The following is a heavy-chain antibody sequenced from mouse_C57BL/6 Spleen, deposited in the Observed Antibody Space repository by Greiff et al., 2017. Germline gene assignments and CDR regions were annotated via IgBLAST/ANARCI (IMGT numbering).Heavy chain of an antibody. J-gene: IGHJ1*01. CDR3: AREGGAAHWYFDV. V-gene: IGHV5-4*01. CDR2: ISDGGSYT. CDR1: GFTFSSYA. Sequence: EVKLVESGGGLVKPGGSLKLSCAASGFTFSSYAMSWVRQTPEKRLEWVATISDGGSYTYYPDNVKGRFTISRDNDKNNLYLQMSHLKSEDAAMYYCAREGGAAHWYFDVWGAGTTVTVSS.